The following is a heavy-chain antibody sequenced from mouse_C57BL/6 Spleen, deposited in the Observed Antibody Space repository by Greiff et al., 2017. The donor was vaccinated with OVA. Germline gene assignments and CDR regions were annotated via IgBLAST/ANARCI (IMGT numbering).Heavy chain of an antibody. CDR3: TRYRFAY. J-gene: IGHJ3*01. D-gene: IGHD2-14*01. CDR1: GFNIKDDY. CDR2: IDPENGDT. Sequence: VQLKESGAELVRPGASVKLSCTASGFNIKDDYMHWVKQRPEQGLEWIGWIDPENGDTEYASKFQGKATITADTSSNTAYLQLSSLTSEDTAVYYCTRYRFAYWGQGTLVTVSA. V-gene: IGHV14-4*01.